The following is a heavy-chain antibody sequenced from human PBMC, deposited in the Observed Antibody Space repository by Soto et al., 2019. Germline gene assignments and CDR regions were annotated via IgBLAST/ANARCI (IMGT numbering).Heavy chain of an antibody. D-gene: IGHD5-18*01. CDR2: ISGHNGKT. V-gene: IGHV1-18*01. CDR3: ARERTVVDSPLADAFDV. Sequence: QVLLVQSGAEVRKPGASVMVSCKSSGYTFTTYGVAWVRQAPGQGLEWMGWISGHNGKTFSAQNLQERVTMTTGTSTSTAYTELMSLRSADTAVYFCARERTVVDSPLADAFDVWGQGTRVTVSS. J-gene: IGHJ3*01. CDR1: GYTFTTYG.